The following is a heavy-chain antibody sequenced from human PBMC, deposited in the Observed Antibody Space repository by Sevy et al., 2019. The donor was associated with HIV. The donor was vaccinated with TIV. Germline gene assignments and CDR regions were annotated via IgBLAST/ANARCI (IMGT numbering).Heavy chain of an antibody. V-gene: IGHV3-23*01. CDR3: ARKYDSSGYFDY. Sequence: GGSLRLSCAASGFTFSNYAMNWVRQAPGKGLECVSGISGSGGSGDKTNYADSVKGRFTISRDDSKNSLYLQLNSLRAEDTAIYYCARKYDSSGYFDYWGQVTLVTVSS. J-gene: IGHJ4*02. CDR1: GFTFSNYA. CDR2: ISGSGGSGDKT. D-gene: IGHD3-22*01.